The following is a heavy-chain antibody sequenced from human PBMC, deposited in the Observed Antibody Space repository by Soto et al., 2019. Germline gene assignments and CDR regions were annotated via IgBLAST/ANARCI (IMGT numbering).Heavy chain of an antibody. V-gene: IGHV3-74*01. CDR2: IKGDGTTT. CDR1: GFTFSNYW. D-gene: IGHD4-17*01. J-gene: IGHJ4*02. Sequence: EVQLVESGGGLVQPGGSLRLSCAASGFTFSNYWMPWVRQTPGKGLGWVARIKGDGTTTNYADSVKGRFAISRDNAQNIQYLQMNSERAEDNAVYKCATDQETVGAATNMVYWSQGSMVTVSS. CDR3: ATDQETVGAATNMVY.